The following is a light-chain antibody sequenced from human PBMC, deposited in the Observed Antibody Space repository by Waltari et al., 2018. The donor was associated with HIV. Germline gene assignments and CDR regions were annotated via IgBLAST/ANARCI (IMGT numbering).Light chain of an antibody. CDR3: ASFTSNYTLI. CDR2: EVF. CDR1: TSDFGLYNF. J-gene: IGLJ2*01. V-gene: IGLV2-14*01. Sequence: QSTLTQPASVSGSPGQSITISCTGSTSDFGLYNFISWYQQHPGGVPKVIIYEVFSRPSGISCRSSGSRSANTASLTISWLQPEDEADYDCASFTSNYTLIFGGGTKVTVL.